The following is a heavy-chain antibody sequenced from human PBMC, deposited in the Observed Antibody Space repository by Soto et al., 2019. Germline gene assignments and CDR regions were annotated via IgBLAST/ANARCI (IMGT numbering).Heavy chain of an antibody. CDR2: ISGSGGST. CDR3: AKDTATALDY. V-gene: IGHV3-23*01. D-gene: IGHD4-17*01. Sequence: PGGSLRLSCAASGFTSSSYAMSWVRRAPGKGLEWVSAISGSGGSTYYADSVKGRFTISRDNSKNTLYLQMNNLRAEDTAVYYCAKDTATALDYWGQGTLVTVSS. CDR1: GFTSSSYA. J-gene: IGHJ4*02.